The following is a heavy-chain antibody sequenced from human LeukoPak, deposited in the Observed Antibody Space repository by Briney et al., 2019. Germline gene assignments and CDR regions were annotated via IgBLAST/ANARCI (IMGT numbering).Heavy chain of an antibody. V-gene: IGHV1-2*02. CDR3: ARLYYDTSDFFDY. J-gene: IGHJ4*02. D-gene: IGHD3-22*01. CDR1: GYTFTDYY. Sequence: ASVKVSCKASGYTFTDYYMHWVRQAPGQGLEWMGWINPNSCGTNYAQKFQGRVTMTRDTSTSTAYMELSRLTSDDTAVYYCARLYYDTSDFFDYWGQGTLVTVSS. CDR2: INPNSCGT.